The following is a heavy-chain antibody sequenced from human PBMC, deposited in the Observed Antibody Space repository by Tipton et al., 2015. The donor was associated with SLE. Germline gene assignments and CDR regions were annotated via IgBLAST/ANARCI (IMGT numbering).Heavy chain of an antibody. D-gene: IGHD2-15*01. CDR2: INHSGGT. CDR1: GGSFSGYH. V-gene: IGHV4-34*01. CDR3: ARVGVVTPFDY. J-gene: IGHJ4*02. Sequence: TLSLTCAVYGGSFSGYHWSWIRQPPGKGLEWIGEINHSGGTNYNPSLKSRVTISADTSKNQFSLKLSSVTAADTAVYYCARVGVVTPFDYWGQGTLVTVSS.